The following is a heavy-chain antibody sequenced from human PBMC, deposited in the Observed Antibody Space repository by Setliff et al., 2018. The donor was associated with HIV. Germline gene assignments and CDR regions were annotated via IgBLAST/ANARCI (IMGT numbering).Heavy chain of an antibody. D-gene: IGHD5-18*01. V-gene: IGHV1-3*01. Sequence: GASVKVSCKASGYTFSNYAIHWLRQAPGQRLEWMGWINAGNGNTKNSQKFRGGLTITRDTSASTTYMELSSLRSEDTAMYHCARRGRFTGGYSYGSDYFEYWGQGTLVTVSS. J-gene: IGHJ4*02. CDR1: GYTFSNYA. CDR2: INAGNGNT. CDR3: ARRGRFTGGYSYGSDYFEY.